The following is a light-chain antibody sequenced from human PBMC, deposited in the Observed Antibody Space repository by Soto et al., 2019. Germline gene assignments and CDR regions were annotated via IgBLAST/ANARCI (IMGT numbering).Light chain of an antibody. J-gene: IGKJ3*01. V-gene: IGKV1-9*01. Sequence: DIQLTQSPSFLSASVGDRVTITCRASQGISSYLAWYQQKPGKAPKLLIYAASTLQSGVPSRFSGSGSGTEFPLTIISLQPQDFATYYCQQLNSYPLFTFGHGTKVDIK. CDR1: QGISSY. CDR2: AAS. CDR3: QQLNSYPLFT.